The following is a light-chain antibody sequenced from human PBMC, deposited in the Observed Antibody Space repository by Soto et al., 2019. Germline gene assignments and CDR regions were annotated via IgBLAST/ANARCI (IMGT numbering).Light chain of an antibody. CDR2: DVS. J-gene: IGLJ1*01. V-gene: IGLV2-14*01. CDR3: SSYTSSSTPYV. Sequence: QSVLXQPASVSWSPGQSITISCTGTSSDVGGYNYVSWYQQHPGKAPKLMIYDVSDRPSGVSNRFSGSKAGNTASLTISGLQAEDEADYFCSSYTSSSTPYVFGTGTKVTVL. CDR1: SSDVGGYNY.